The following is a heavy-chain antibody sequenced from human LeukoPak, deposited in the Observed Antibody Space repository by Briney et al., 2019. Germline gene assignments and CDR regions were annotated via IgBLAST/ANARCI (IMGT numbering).Heavy chain of an antibody. CDR2: IIPIFGTA. J-gene: IGHJ4*02. V-gene: IGHV1-69*13. CDR3: ASQGVAATHVRAPFDY. CDR1: GGTFSSYA. D-gene: IGHD2-15*01. Sequence: ASVKVSCKASGGTFSSYAISWVRQAPGQGLEWMGGIIPIFGTANYAQKFQGRVTITADESTSTAYMELSSLRSEDTAVYYCASQGVAATHVRAPFDYWGQGTLVTVSS.